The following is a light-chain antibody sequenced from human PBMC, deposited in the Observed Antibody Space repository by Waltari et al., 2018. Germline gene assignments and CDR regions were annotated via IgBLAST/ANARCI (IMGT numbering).Light chain of an antibody. CDR2: RNN. V-gene: IGLV1-47*01. Sequence: QSVLTQPPSASGTPGQRVTISCSGSSSNIGSNYVYWYQQLPGTAPKLLIYRNNQRPSGVPDRFSGSKSGTSASLAISGLRSEDEADYYCAAWDDSLGAYAVFGGGTQLTVL. CDR3: AAWDDSLGAYAV. J-gene: IGLJ7*01. CDR1: SSNIGSNY.